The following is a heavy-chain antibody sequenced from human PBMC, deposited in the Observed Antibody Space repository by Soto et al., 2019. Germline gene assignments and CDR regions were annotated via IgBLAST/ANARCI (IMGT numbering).Heavy chain of an antibody. J-gene: IGHJ4*02. Sequence: GGSLRLSCAASGFTFSDYYMNWIRQAPGKGLEWVSYITSSGRTTYNADSVKGRFTISRDNSKNTLYLQMNSLRSEDTAVYYCARDLRVFSMSVIGAATIGYWGQGTLVTVSS. CDR2: ITSSGRTT. CDR1: GFTFSDYY. CDR3: ARDLRVFSMSVIGAATIGY. V-gene: IGHV3-11*04. D-gene: IGHD6-13*01.